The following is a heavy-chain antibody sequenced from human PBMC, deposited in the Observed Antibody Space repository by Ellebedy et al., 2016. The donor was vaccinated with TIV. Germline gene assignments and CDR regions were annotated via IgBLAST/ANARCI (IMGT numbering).Heavy chain of an antibody. CDR3: ATQTGWGNNYS. V-gene: IGHV4/OR15-8*02. J-gene: IGHJ4*02. Sequence: SETLSLTXAVSGASISSENWWTWVRPPPGKGLEWIGEIYHRGTAKYNPSLKSRVTISMDRSRSQFSLNLYSVAAADTAIYYCATQTGWGNNYSWGQGTLVIVSS. CDR1: GASISSENW. D-gene: IGHD7-27*01. CDR2: IYHRGTA.